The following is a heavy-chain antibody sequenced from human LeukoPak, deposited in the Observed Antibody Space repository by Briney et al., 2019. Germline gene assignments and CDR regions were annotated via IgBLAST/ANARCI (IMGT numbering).Heavy chain of an antibody. J-gene: IGHJ4*02. CDR1: GDSISSYF. CDR2: MHNGVHT. Sequence: SETLSLTCTVPGDSISSYFWSWLRQPPGKGLEWIGYMHNGVHTNYNPSLKSRVTISGDTSKNQLSLKLTSVTAADTAVYYCAATIKRDYGDTNLDYWGQGTPVTVSS. CDR3: AATIKRDYGDTNLDY. V-gene: IGHV4-59*01. D-gene: IGHD4/OR15-4a*01.